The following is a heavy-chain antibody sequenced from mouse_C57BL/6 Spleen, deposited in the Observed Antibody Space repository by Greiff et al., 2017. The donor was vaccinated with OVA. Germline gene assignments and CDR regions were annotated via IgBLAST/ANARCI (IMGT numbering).Heavy chain of an antibody. CDR3: ARGDSSRRFAY. J-gene: IGHJ3*01. CDR2: INPNNGGT. D-gene: IGHD3-2*02. V-gene: IGHV1-18*01. CDR1: GYTFTDYN. Sequence: VQLKESGPELVKPGASVKIPCKASGYTFTDYNMDWVKQSHGKSLEWIGDINPNNGGTIYNQKFKGKATLTVDKSSSTAYMELRSLTSEDTAVYYCARGDSSRRFAYWGQGTLVTVSA.